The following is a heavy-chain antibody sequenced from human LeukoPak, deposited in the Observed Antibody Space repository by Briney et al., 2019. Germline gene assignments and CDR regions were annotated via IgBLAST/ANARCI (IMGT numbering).Heavy chain of an antibody. CDR3: GRKAGDYGGGSCYSIDY. V-gene: IGHV1-69*05. J-gene: IGHJ4*02. D-gene: IGHD2-15*01. CDR2: IIPIFGTA. CDR1: GGSFSSEA. Sequence: SVKVSCKAFGGSFSSEAISWVRQAPGQGLEWMGGIIPIFGTANYAQKFQGRVTITTDESTSTAYMEVSSLRSEDTAVYYCGRKAGDYGGGSCYSIDYWGQGTLVAVSS.